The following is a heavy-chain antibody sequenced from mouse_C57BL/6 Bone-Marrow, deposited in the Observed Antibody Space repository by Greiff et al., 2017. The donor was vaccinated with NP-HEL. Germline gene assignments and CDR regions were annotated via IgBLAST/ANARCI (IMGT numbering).Heavy chain of an antibody. J-gene: IGHJ2*01. CDR3: SRLVTTVLYY. D-gene: IGHD1-1*01. V-gene: IGHV1-39*01. Sequence: EVKLVESGPELVKPGASVKISCKASGYSFTDYNMNWVKQSNGKSLEWIGVINPNYGTTSYNQKLKGKATLTVDQSSSTAYLQLNSLTSEYSSVYYCSRLVTTVLYYWGQGTTLTVSS. CDR1: GYSFTDYN. CDR2: INPNYGTT.